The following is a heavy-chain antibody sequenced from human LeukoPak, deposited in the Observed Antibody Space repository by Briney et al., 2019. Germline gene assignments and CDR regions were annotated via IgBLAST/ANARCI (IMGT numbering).Heavy chain of an antibody. CDR3: ARRSNYYYYMDV. CDR1: GYTFTSYY. CDR2: INPSGGST. V-gene: IGHV1-46*01. J-gene: IGHJ6*03. Sequence: ASVKVSCKASGYTFTSYYMHWVRQAPGQGLEWMGIINPSGGSTSYAQKFQGRVTMTRDMSTSTVYMELSSLRSEDTAVYYCARRSNYYYYMDVWGKGTTVTISS.